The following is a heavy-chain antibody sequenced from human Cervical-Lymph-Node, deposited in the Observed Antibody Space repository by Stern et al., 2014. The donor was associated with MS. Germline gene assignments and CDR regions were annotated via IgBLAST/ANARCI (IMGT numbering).Heavy chain of an antibody. CDR3: AREDAVVTGVDS. V-gene: IGHV4-4*02. CDR1: GGSISSSHW. D-gene: IGHD4-23*01. Sequence: VELQESGPGLVKPSGTLSLTCAVSGGSISSSHWWTWVRQHPGKGLEWIGEIYHSGSTNYNPSLRSRVTISVDKSKNQFSLNLSSVTAADTAVYYCAREDAVVTGVDSWGQGTLVTVSS. CDR2: IYHSGST. J-gene: IGHJ4*02.